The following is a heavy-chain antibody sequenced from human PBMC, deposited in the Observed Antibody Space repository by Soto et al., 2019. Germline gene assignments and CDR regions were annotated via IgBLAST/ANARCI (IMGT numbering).Heavy chain of an antibody. CDR2: INAGNGNT. V-gene: IGHV1-3*01. D-gene: IGHD3-22*01. CDR1: GYTFTSYA. CDR3: ATRQYDSSGYYHPDPFDI. Sequence: ASLKVSCKASGYTFTSYAMHWVRQAPGQRLEWMGWINAGNGNTKYSQKFQGRVTITRDTSASTAYMELSSLRSEDTAVYYCATRQYDSSGYYHPDPFDIWGQGTMVTVS. J-gene: IGHJ3*02.